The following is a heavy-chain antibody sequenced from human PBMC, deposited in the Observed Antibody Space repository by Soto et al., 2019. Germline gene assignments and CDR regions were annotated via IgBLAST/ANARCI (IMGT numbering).Heavy chain of an antibody. J-gene: IGHJ4*02. CDR3: ARAGEAAAGLDY. D-gene: IGHD6-13*01. CDR1: GDRVSSNSAA. V-gene: IGHV6-1*01. Sequence: SPTLSLTCAISGDRVSSNSAAWNWIXQSTSRGLEWLRRTYYRSKWYNDYAVSVKSRITINPDASKNQFSLQLNSVTPEPTAVYYCARAGEAAAGLDYWGQGTLVPVSS. CDR2: TYYRSKWYN.